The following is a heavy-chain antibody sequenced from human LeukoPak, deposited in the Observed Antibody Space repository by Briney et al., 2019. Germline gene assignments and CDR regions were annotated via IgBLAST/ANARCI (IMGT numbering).Heavy chain of an antibody. CDR1: GYSFSDYE. J-gene: IGHJ4*02. Sequence: GGSLRLSCAGSGYSFSDYEMNWVRQVPGRGLEWVAYIWSSGTVTHYTDSVKDRFTISRDNGKNSLFLQMNGLRAEDTAVYYCAIERSFCEGDCSDYWGQGTLVTVSS. CDR2: IWSSGTVT. V-gene: IGHV3-48*03. D-gene: IGHD2-21*01. CDR3: AIERSFCEGDCSDY.